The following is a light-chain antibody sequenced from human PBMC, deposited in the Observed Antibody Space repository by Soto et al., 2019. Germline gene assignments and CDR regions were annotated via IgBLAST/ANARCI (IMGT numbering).Light chain of an antibody. CDR3: QQYNDRLWT. Sequence: EIVMTQSPATLSMSPGERATLSCRASQSISSNLAWYQQKPGQAPRLLIYGASTRATGIPARFSACGSGTEFTLTISSLQSEDFAVYYCQQYNDRLWTFGQGTKVEIK. CDR1: QSISSN. J-gene: IGKJ1*01. CDR2: GAS. V-gene: IGKV3-15*01.